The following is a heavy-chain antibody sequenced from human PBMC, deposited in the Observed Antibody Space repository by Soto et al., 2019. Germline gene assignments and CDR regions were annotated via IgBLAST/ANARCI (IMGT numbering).Heavy chain of an antibody. Sequence: SVKVSCKASVGTFSSYAISWVRQAPRQGLEWMGGIIPIFGTANYAQKFQGRVTITADESTSTAYMELSSLRSEDTAVYYCARDRNVYYDSSGDDAFDIWGQGTMVTVSS. CDR2: IIPIFGTA. D-gene: IGHD3-22*01. V-gene: IGHV1-69*13. CDR1: VGTFSSYA. J-gene: IGHJ3*02. CDR3: ARDRNVYYDSSGDDAFDI.